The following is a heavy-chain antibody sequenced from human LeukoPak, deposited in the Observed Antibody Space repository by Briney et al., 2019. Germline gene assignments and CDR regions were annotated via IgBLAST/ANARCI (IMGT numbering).Heavy chain of an antibody. V-gene: IGHV4-59*01. CDR3: ARTTEGGYTYDYFYYYYMDV. CDR1: CGSISSYY. J-gene: IGHJ6*03. CDR2: IYYSGST. Sequence: SETLSLTCTVSCGSISSYYWSWIRQPPGKGLEWIGYIYYSGSTNYNPSLKSRVTISVDTSKNQFSLKLSSVTAADTAVYYCARTTEGGYTYDYFYYYYMDVWGKGTTVTISS. D-gene: IGHD5-18*01.